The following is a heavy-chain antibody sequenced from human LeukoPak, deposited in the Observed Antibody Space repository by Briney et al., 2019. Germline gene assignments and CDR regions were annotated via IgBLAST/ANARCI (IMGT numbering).Heavy chain of an antibody. CDR1: GGSFSGYY. Sequence: SETLSLTCAVYGGSFSGYYWSWIRQPPGKGLEWIGEINHSGSANYNPSLKSRVTISVDTSKNQFSLKLSSVTAADTAVYYCASFPMMYSSSWSYCYYGMDVWGQGTTVTVSS. D-gene: IGHD6-13*01. V-gene: IGHV4-34*01. CDR3: ASFPMMYSSSWSYCYYGMDV. CDR2: INHSGSA. J-gene: IGHJ6*02.